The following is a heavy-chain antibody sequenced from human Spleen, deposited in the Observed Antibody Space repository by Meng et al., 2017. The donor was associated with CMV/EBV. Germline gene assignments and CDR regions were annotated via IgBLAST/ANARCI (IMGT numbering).Heavy chain of an antibody. J-gene: IGHJ5*02. V-gene: IGHV3-30*02. CDR1: GFTFSTYG. CDR3: ARAGIMEYNWFDP. CDR2: IQYDGNNK. D-gene: IGHD1-26*01. Sequence: GESLKISCVASGFTFSTYGMHWVRQAPGKGLEWVAFIQYDGNNKYYADSVKGRFTISRDTSKNTLYLQMNSLRAEDTAVYYCARAGIMEYNWFDPWGQGTLVTVSS.